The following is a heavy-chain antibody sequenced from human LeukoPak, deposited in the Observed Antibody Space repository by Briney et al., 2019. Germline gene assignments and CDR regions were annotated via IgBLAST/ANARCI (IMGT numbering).Heavy chain of an antibody. V-gene: IGHV3-11*01. CDR2: ISRSDSTV. CDR3: VRGHLWLHF. J-gene: IGHJ4*02. D-gene: IGHD2/OR15-2a*01. CDR1: GFVFGDYY. Sequence: GGSLRLTCAASGFVFGDYYMSWIRQAPGKGLEWVSYISRSDSTVDYAASVKGRFTISRDNAKNSLYLQMNSLRAEDTAVYYCVRGHLWLHFWGQGTLVTVSS.